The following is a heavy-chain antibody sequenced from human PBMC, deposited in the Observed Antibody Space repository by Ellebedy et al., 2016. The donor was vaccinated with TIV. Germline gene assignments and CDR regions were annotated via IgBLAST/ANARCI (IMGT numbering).Heavy chain of an antibody. J-gene: IGHJ3*02. CDR1: GASVSSYY. V-gene: IGHV4-59*02. Sequence: SETLSLTCTVSGASVSSYYWSWIRQPPGKGLEWIGYIYYSGSTNYNPSLKSRVTISVDTSKNQFSLKLSSVTAAETAVYYCARIARSTISTPYDAFDIWGQGTMVTVSS. D-gene: IGHD5/OR15-5a*01. CDR2: IYYSGST. CDR3: ARIARSTISTPYDAFDI.